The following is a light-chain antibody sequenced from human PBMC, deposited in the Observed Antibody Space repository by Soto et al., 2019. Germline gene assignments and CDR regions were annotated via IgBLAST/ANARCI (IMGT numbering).Light chain of an antibody. CDR3: CSYAGSSTYV. CDR2: DVS. V-gene: IGLV2-11*01. CDR1: SSDVGGYNY. Sequence: QSVLTQPRSVSGSPGQSVTISCTGTSSDVGGYNYVSWYQQHPGKDPKLMIYDVSKRPSGVPDGFSGSKSGNTASLTISGLQAEDEADYYCCSYAGSSTYVFGTGTKLTVL. J-gene: IGLJ1*01.